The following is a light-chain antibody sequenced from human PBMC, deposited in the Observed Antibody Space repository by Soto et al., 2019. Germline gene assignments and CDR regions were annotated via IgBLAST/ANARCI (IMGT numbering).Light chain of an antibody. J-gene: IGLJ1*01. CDR1: NIGGTS. V-gene: IGLV3-21*02. CDR3: QVWDNDSDHYV. Sequence: SYELTQPPSVSVAPGQTARITCGGDNIGGTSLHWYQQKPGQAPVLVVYDDADRPSGIPERFSGSNSGNTATLTISRVEAGDEADYYCQVWDNDSDHYVFGTGTKVTVL. CDR2: DDA.